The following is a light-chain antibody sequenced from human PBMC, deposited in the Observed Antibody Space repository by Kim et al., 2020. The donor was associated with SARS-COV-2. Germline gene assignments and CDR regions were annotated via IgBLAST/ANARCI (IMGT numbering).Light chain of an antibody. CDR3: HQYGGSPNT. CDR2: GAS. J-gene: IGKJ2*01. Sequence: LSPGERATLSFRASQSVSSSYLAWYQHKPGQAPRLLIYGASSRATGIPDRFSGSGSGTDFTLTISRLEPEDFAVYYCHQYGGSPNTFGQGTKLEI. V-gene: IGKV3-20*01. CDR1: QSVSSSY.